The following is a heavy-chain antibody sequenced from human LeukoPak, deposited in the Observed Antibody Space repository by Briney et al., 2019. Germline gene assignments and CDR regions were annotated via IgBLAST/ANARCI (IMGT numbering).Heavy chain of an antibody. V-gene: IGHV5-51*01. J-gene: IGHJ5*02. CDR3: ARHVTIFGEEDNWFDP. D-gene: IGHD3-3*01. Sequence: GESLKISCKGSGYSFTSYWIGWVRQMPGKGLEWMGIIYPGDSDTRYSPSFQGQVTISADKSISTAYLQWSSLKASDTAMYYCARHVTIFGEEDNWFDPWGQGTLVTVSS. CDR1: GYSFTSYW. CDR2: IYPGDSDT.